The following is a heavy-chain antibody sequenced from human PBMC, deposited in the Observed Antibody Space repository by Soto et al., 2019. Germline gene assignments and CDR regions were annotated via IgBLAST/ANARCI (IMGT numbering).Heavy chain of an antibody. Sequence: PGGSLRLSCAASGFTFSSYGMHWVRQAPGKGLEWVAVISYDGSNKYYADSVKGRFTISRDNSKNTLYLQMNSLRAEDTAVYYCAKALVPYGSGKKNWFDPWGQGTLVTVSS. D-gene: IGHD3-10*01. V-gene: IGHV3-30*18. J-gene: IGHJ5*02. CDR1: GFTFSSYG. CDR3: AKALVPYGSGKKNWFDP. CDR2: ISYDGSNK.